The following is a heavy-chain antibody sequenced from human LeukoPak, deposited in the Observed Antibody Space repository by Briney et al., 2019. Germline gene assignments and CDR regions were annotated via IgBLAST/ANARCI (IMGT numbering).Heavy chain of an antibody. V-gene: IGHV4-39*01. CDR3: ATPYSGGYHGLDI. CDR2: IYYSGAT. J-gene: IGHJ3*02. D-gene: IGHD1-26*01. CDR1: GGSISSSIYY. Sequence: SQTLSLTCTVSGGSISSSIYYWAWIRQPPGKGLEWIGSIYYSGATYYNPSLKSRVTISIDTSKNQFSLKLSSVTAADTAVYYCATPYSGGYHGLDIWGQGTMVTVSS.